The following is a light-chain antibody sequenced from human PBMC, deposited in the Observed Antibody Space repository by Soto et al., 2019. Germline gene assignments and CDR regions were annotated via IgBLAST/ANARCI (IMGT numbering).Light chain of an antibody. V-gene: IGKV1-5*01. CDR3: QQYETFSGT. Sequence: DIQMTQSPSTLSASVGDRVTVTCRASQTIGSWLAWYQQKPGRAPKLLIFDASSLESGVPSRFSGNGSGTEFTLTIASLQPDDFATYYCQQYETFSGTFGPGTKVDIK. CDR1: QTIGSW. J-gene: IGKJ1*01. CDR2: DAS.